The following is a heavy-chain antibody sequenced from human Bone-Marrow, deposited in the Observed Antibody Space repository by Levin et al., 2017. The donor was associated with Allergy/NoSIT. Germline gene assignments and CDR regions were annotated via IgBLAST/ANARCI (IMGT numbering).Heavy chain of an antibody. CDR2: IRSKAYGGTT. CDR1: GFTFGDYA. V-gene: IGHV3-49*03. Sequence: PGGSLRLSCTASGFTFGDYAMSWFRQAPGKGLEWVGFIRSKAYGGTTEYAASVKGRFTISRDDSKSIAYLQMNSLKTEDTAVYYCTREWKGLNSSSYVVKWGQGTLVTVSS. CDR3: TREWKGLNSSSYVVK. D-gene: IGHD6-6*01. J-gene: IGHJ4*02.